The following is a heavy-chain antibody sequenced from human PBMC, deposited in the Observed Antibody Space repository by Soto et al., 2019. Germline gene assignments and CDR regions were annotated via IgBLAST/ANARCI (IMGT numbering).Heavy chain of an antibody. J-gene: IGHJ4*02. Sequence: QVQLVQSGAEVKKPGSSVKVSCKASGGTFSSYAISWVRQAPGQGLEWMGGIIPIFGTANYAQKFQGRVTITADESTSTAYMELSSLRSEDTAVYYCAREGVEMATPGRVYYFDYWGQGTLVTVSS. V-gene: IGHV1-69*01. CDR1: GGTFSSYA. CDR2: IIPIFGTA. CDR3: AREGVEMATPGRVYYFDY. D-gene: IGHD5-12*01.